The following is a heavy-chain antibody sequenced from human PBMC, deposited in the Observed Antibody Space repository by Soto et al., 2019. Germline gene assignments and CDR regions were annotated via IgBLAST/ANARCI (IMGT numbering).Heavy chain of an antibody. CDR2: INPNSGDA. J-gene: IGHJ4*02. Sequence: QVQLVHSGAELKKPGASVKVSCKASGYTFTAYAMHWVRQAPGQGLEWMGWINPNSGDATYAQKFQGRVTMTMDTSITTAYMELSSLSYDDTAVYYCAREASAVVALVYWGQGTLVTVSS. CDR3: AREASAVVALVY. CDR1: GYTFTAYA. D-gene: IGHD6-19*01. V-gene: IGHV1-2*02.